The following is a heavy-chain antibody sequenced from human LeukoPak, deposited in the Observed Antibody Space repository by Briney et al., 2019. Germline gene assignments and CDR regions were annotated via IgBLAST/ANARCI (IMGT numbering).Heavy chain of an antibody. V-gene: IGHV3-30-3*01. J-gene: IGHJ5*02. CDR1: GFTFSSYA. CDR2: ISYDGSNK. Sequence: PGGSLRLSCAASGFTFSSYAMHWVRQAPGKGLEWVAVISYDGSNKYYADSVKGRFTISRDNYKNTLYLQMNSLKNEDTAVYYCTRQATTTFNPWGQGTLVTVSA. CDR3: TRQATTTFNP. D-gene: IGHD1-1*01.